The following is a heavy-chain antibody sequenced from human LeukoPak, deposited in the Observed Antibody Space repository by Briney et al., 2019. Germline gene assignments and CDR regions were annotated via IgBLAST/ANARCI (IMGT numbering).Heavy chain of an antibody. Sequence: RGSLRVSRGASGVTLTNYATNWVCQAPGKGLEWVSAVSGSGDTTYYADSVKGRFTISRDNFNNTLFLQMNSLRAEDAALYYCAKEIRPGWFGLWDYWGQGALVTVSS. V-gene: IGHV3-23*01. CDR3: AKEIRPGWFGLWDY. D-gene: IGHD3-10*01. J-gene: IGHJ4*02. CDR2: VSGSGDTT. CDR1: GVTLTNYA.